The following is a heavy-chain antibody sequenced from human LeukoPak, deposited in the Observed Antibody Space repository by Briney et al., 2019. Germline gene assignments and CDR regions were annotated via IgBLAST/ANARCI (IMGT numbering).Heavy chain of an antibody. CDR2: MNPNSGNT. Sequence: ASVKVSCKASGYTFTSYDINWVRQATGQGLEWMGWMNPNSGNTGYAQKFQGRVIITRNTSISTAYMELSSLRPEDTAVYYCARQIVGGGAFDIWGQGTLVTVSS. V-gene: IGHV1-8*03. J-gene: IGHJ4*02. CDR3: ARQIVGGGAFDI. CDR1: GYTFTSYD. D-gene: IGHD2/OR15-2a*01.